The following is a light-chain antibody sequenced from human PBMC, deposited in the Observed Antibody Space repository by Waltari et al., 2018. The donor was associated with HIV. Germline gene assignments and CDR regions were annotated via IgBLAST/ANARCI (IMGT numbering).Light chain of an antibody. J-gene: IGKJ2*01. V-gene: IGKV1-33*01. CDR2: DAS. CDR1: QDIKHY. Sequence: DIQMTQSPLSLSASVGDRVTITCQASQDIKHYLNWYQQKPGKAPNILIYDASNLETGVPSRFSGSGSGTHFTLTVSSLRPEDTATYYCQQYDDLEYTFGQGTRLEMK. CDR3: QQYDDLEYT.